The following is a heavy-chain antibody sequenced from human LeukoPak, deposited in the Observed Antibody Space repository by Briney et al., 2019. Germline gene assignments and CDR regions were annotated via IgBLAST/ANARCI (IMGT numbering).Heavy chain of an antibody. CDR1: GFTFISYS. CDR3: ARYDTYYCYNMDV. D-gene: IGHD3-9*01. Sequence: GGSLRLSCAASGFTFISYSMNWVRQAPGKGLEWVSSISSSGTYTHYADSVKGRFTISRDNARNSLYLQMSSLRADDTAVYYCARYDTYYCYNMDVWGQGTTVTVSS. CDR2: ISSSGTYT. J-gene: IGHJ6*02. V-gene: IGHV3-21*01.